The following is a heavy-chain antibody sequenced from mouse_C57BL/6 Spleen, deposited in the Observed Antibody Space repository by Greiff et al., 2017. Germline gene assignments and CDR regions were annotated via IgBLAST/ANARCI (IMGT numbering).Heavy chain of an antibody. CDR1: GYTFTDYN. D-gene: IGHD2-1*01. J-gene: IGHJ4*01. V-gene: IGHV1-22*01. CDR3: AIYYGNIYYAMDY. Sequence: VQLQQSGPELVKPGASVKMSCKASGYTFTDYNMHWVKQSHGKSLEWIGYINPNNGGTSYNQKFKGKATLTVNKSSSTAYMELRSLTSEDSAVYYCAIYYGNIYYAMDYWGQGTSVTVSS. CDR2: INPNNGGT.